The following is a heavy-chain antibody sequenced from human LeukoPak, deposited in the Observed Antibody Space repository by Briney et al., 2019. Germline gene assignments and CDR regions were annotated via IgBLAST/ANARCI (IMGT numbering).Heavy chain of an antibody. CDR1: GFTFSSYW. CDR3: AGDREDYGDLFDY. J-gene: IGHJ4*02. Sequence: GGSLRLSCAASGFTFSSYWMSWVRQAPGKGLEWVANIKQDGSEKYYVDSVKGRFTISRDNAKNSLYLQMNSLRAEDTAVYYCAGDREDYGDLFDYWGQGTLVTVSS. CDR2: IKQDGSEK. V-gene: IGHV3-7*03. D-gene: IGHD4-17*01.